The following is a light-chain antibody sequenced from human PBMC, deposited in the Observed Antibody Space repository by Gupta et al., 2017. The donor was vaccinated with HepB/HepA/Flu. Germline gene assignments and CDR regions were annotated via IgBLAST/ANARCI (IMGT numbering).Light chain of an antibody. V-gene: IGKV4-1*01. CDR2: WAS. J-gene: IGKJ1*01. CDR3: QQYNRTPQT. Sequence: EIVMKQSPDFLAVALGAAATINCKSSQSVLYSSNNKNYLAWYQQKPGPPTKLLIYWASTRESGVPDRFRGSGSGTDFTLTISSLQAEDVAVYYCQQYNRTPQTFGQGTKVEI. CDR1: QSVLYSSNNKNY.